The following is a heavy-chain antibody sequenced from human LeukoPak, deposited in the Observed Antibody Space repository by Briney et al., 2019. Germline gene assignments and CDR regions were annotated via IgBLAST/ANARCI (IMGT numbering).Heavy chain of an antibody. V-gene: IGHV3-7*01. CDR1: GFTFSIYW. Sequence: GGSLRLSCAASGFTFSIYWMSWVRQAPGKGLGWVASIKQDGSEKYYVDSVKGRFTISRDNAKNSLYLQMNSLRAEDTALYYCARAPGEGWFDPWGQGTLVTVSS. CDR3: ARAPGEGWFDP. CDR2: IKQDGSEK. D-gene: IGHD4-17*01. J-gene: IGHJ5*02.